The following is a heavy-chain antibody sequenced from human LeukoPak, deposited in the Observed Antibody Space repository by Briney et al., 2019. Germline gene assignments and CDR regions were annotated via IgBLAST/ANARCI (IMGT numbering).Heavy chain of an antibody. D-gene: IGHD6-13*01. CDR2: ISSSGDTI. J-gene: IGHJ4*02. Sequence: GALRLSCAASGFTFSNYEMNWVRQAPGKGLEWVSYISSSGDTIYYADSVKGRFTISRDNAKNSLYLQMNSLRAEDTAVYYCAREWQGGIAAAGTRIEGDYWGQGTLVAVSS. CDR3: AREWQGGIAAAGTRIEGDY. V-gene: IGHV3-48*03. CDR1: GFTFSNYE.